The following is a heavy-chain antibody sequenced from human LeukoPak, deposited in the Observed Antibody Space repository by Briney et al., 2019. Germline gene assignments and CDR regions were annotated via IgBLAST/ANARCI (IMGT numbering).Heavy chain of an antibody. V-gene: IGHV3-7*01. CDR1: GFTFISYW. CDR2: IKQDGSEK. Sequence: TGGSLRLSCAASGFTFISYWMSWVRQAPGKGLEWVANIKQDGSEKYYVDSVKGRFTISRDNAKNSLYLQMNSLGAEDTAVYYCARDTYYYDTSGYYSGSDFDYWGQGTLVTVSS. J-gene: IGHJ4*02. D-gene: IGHD3-22*01. CDR3: ARDTYYYDTSGYYSGSDFDY.